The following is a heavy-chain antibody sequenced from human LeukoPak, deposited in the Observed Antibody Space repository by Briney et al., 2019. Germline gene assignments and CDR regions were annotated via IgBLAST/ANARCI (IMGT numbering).Heavy chain of an antibody. CDR1: GGSINTRRFY. CDR2: VHYSGRT. J-gene: IGHJ4*02. Sequence: PSKTLSLTCSVSGGSINTRRFYWGWIRQPPGKGLEWIGSVHYSGRTHYNPSLKRRVIISVDTSKNQFSLKLNSVTAADTAVYYCGRLGDLYDSGTSYPPYFDYWGQGSLVTVSS. D-gene: IGHD3-10*01. V-gene: IGHV4-39*01. CDR3: GRLGDLYDSGTSYPPYFDY.